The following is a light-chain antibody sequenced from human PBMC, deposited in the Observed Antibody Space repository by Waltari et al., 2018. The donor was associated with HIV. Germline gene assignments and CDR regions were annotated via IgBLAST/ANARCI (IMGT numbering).Light chain of an antibody. Sequence: QSVLTQPPSVSAAPGQKVTISCSGSTSNIGDNFVSWYQQLPGTAPRLLIYENHHRPSGTPDRFSGSKSGTSATLGITGLQAGDEAVYFCGTWDNSLSAGVFGGGTRLTVL. CDR2: ENH. V-gene: IGLV1-51*02. CDR1: TSNIGDNF. J-gene: IGLJ2*01. CDR3: GTWDNSLSAGV.